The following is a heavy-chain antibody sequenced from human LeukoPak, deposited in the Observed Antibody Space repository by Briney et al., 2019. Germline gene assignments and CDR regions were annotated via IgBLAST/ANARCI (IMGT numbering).Heavy chain of an antibody. CDR1: GFTLNNYA. J-gene: IGHJ4*02. D-gene: IGHD1-26*01. CDR2: INNSGGST. CDR3: ARKYSGTNPFDY. Sequence: GGSLRLSCAASGFTLNNYAMSWVRQAPGKGLEWVSIINNSGGSTYYADSVKGRFTISRDLSKNTLYLQMNSLRAEDTAPYYCARKYSGTNPFDYWGQGTLVTVSS. V-gene: IGHV3-23*01.